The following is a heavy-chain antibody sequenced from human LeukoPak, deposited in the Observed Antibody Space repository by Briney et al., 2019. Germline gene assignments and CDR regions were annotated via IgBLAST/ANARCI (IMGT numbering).Heavy chain of an antibody. Sequence: PGGSLRLSCAASGVTFSNAWMSWGRQAPGKGLGWVGHIKSKTDGGTTDYAAPVKGRFTISRDDSKNTLYLQMNSLKTEDTAMYYCTTTMVRGVIEYYFDYWGQGTLVTVSS. CDR2: IKSKTDGGTT. CDR1: GVTFSNAW. J-gene: IGHJ4*02. V-gene: IGHV3-15*01. D-gene: IGHD3-10*01. CDR3: TTTMVRGVIEYYFDY.